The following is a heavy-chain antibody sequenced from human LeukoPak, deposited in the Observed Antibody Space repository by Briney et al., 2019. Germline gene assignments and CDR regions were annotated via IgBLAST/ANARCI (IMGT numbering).Heavy chain of an antibody. CDR3: ARNILFAFDI. Sequence: GGSLRLSCAASGFTFSSYWMSWVRQAPGKGLEWVANIKEDGGEKYSVDSVKGRFTISRDNAKNSLYLQMNSLRAEDTAMYYCARNILFAFDIWGQGTMVTVSS. D-gene: IGHD2/OR15-2a*01. J-gene: IGHJ3*02. CDR1: GFTFSSYW. CDR2: IKEDGGEK. V-gene: IGHV3-7*05.